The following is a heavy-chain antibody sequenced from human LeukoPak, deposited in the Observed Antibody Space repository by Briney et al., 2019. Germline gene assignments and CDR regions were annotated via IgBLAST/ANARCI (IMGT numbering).Heavy chain of an antibody. Sequence: GRSLRLSCAASGFTFSSYGMHWVRQAPGKGLEWVAVISYDGSNKYYADSVKGPFTISRDNSKNTLYLQMNSLRAEDTAVYYCAKRLGTTVTTPYYYYGMDVWGQGTTVTVSS. D-gene: IGHD4-17*01. CDR2: ISYDGSNK. CDR1: GFTFSSYG. V-gene: IGHV3-30*18. J-gene: IGHJ6*02. CDR3: AKRLGTTVTTPYYYYGMDV.